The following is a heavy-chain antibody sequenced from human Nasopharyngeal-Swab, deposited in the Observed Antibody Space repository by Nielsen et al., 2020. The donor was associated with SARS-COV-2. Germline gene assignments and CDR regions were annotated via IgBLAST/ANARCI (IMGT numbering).Heavy chain of an antibody. V-gene: IGHV3-48*02. Sequence: GESLKISCEVSGFTFSSYGMHWVRQAPGKGLEWVSYISSSSSTIYYADSVKGRFTTSRDNAKNSLYLQMNSLRDEDTAVYYCARDHAYDYVWGSYRPLIPRFDYWGQGTLVTVSS. CDR1: GFTFSSYG. CDR3: ARDHAYDYVWGSYRPLIPRFDY. J-gene: IGHJ4*02. CDR2: ISSSSSTI. D-gene: IGHD3-16*02.